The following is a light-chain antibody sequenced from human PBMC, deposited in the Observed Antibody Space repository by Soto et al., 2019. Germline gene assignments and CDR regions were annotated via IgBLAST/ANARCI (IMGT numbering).Light chain of an antibody. CDR1: SGDIGSYNR. CDR3: SSYTNTGPLAV. J-gene: IGLJ3*02. CDR2: EVT. V-gene: IGLV2-14*01. Sequence: QSALTQPASVSGSPGQSITISCTGTSGDIGSYNRVSWYQQHPGKAPKLIIYEVTDRPSGVSNRFSGSKAGNTASLTISGLQGEDEGDYYCSSYTNTGPLAVFGGGTKLTVL.